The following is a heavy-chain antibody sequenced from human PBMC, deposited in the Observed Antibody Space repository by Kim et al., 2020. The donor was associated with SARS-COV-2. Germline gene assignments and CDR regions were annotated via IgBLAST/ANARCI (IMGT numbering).Heavy chain of an antibody. Sequence: GGSLRLSCAASGFTFSTYGMHWVRQAPGKGLEWVAMIWNDGSNKCYADSMKGRFTISRDNSKNTLYLQMTSLRAEDTAVYYCATEYSSSSAFDYWGQGTLFTVSS. CDR3: ATEYSSSSAFDY. CDR1: GFTFSTYG. D-gene: IGHD6-6*01. V-gene: IGHV3-33*01. CDR2: IWNDGSNK. J-gene: IGHJ4*02.